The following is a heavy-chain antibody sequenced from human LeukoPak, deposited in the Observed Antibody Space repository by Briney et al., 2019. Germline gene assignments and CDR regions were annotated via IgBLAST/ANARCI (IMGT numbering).Heavy chain of an antibody. CDR1: GGSISSGGYY. CDR2: IYYSGST. Sequence: SQTLSLTCTVSGGSISSGGYYWSWIRQHPGKGLEWIGYIYYSGSTYYNPSLMSRVTISVDTSKNQFSLKLSSVTAADTAVYYCASRGTYYYDSSGFYFDYWGQGTLVTVSS. D-gene: IGHD3-22*01. V-gene: IGHV4-31*03. J-gene: IGHJ4*02. CDR3: ASRGTYYYDSSGFYFDY.